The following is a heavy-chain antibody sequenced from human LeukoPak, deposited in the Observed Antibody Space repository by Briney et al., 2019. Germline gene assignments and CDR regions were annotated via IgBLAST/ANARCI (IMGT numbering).Heavy chain of an antibody. CDR2: ISSSATST. CDR3: ARSYSSSWYEAY. D-gene: IGHD6-13*01. J-gene: IGHJ4*02. V-gene: IGHV3-48*03. Sequence: GGSLRLSCSASGFTFSSYEMNWVRQAPGKGLEWVSHISSSATSTYYADSVKGRFTISRDNAKNSLYLQMSSLRAEDTAVYYCARSYSSSWYEAYWGQGTLVTVSS. CDR1: GFTFSSYE.